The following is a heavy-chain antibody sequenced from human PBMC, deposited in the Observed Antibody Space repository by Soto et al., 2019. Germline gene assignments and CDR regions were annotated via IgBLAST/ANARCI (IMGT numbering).Heavy chain of an antibody. J-gene: IGHJ5*02. D-gene: IGHD1-20*01. CDR1: GYMFSTYD. CDR3: ARDHRYNWNDEGWFDP. Sequence: QVQLVQSGAEVKKPGASVKVSCKASGYMFSTYDINWVRQAPGQGLEWMGWLNPNSGNTGYAQKVQGRVTMTRNTSINTAYMELSSLGSDDTAVYYCARDHRYNWNDEGWFDPWGQGTLVTVSS. CDR2: LNPNSGNT. V-gene: IGHV1-8*01.